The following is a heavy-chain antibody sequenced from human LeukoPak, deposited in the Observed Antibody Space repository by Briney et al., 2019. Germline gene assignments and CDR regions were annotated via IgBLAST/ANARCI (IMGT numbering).Heavy chain of an antibody. V-gene: IGHV3-49*04. Sequence: PGGSLRLSCTASGFTFGDYAMTWVRQAPGKGLEWVGFIRSKAYGGTTEFAASVKGRFIISRDDSKSIAYLQMNSLKTEDTAVYYCTAYDPSDYYGMDVWGQGTTVTV. D-gene: IGHD5-12*01. J-gene: IGHJ6*02. CDR1: GFTFGDYA. CDR3: TAYDPSDYYGMDV. CDR2: IRSKAYGGTT.